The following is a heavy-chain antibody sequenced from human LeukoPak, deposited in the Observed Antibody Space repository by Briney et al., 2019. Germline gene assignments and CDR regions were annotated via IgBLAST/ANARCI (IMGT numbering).Heavy chain of an antibody. CDR2: ISAYNGNT. CDR3: ARGYCSSTSCYTGGAFDI. V-gene: IGHV1-18*01. CDR1: GYTFTSYG. J-gene: IGHJ3*02. D-gene: IGHD2-2*02. Sequence: ASVKVSCKASGYTFTSYGISWVRQAPGQGLEWIGWISAYNGNTNYAQKLQGRVTMTTDTSTSTAYMELRSLRSDDTAVYYCARGYCSSTSCYTGGAFDIWGQGTMVTVSS.